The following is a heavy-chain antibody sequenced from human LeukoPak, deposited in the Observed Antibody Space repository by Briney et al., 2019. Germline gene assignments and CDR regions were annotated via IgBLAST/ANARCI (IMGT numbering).Heavy chain of an antibody. CDR3: ARGKEVITMLRGLKPGYYFDY. CDR1: GGSITNYY. V-gene: IGHV4-59*01. D-gene: IGHD3-10*01. CDR2: IHYSGST. J-gene: IGHJ4*02. Sequence: SETLSLTCTVSGGSITNYYWSWIRQPPGKGQEWIGYIHYSGSTKYKSSLKSRVTISVDTSKNQFSLKLNSVTAADTAVYYCARGKEVITMLRGLKPGYYFDYWGQGTLVTVSS.